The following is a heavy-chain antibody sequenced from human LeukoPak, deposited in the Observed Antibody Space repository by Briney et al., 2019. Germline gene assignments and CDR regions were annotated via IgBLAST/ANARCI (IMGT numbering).Heavy chain of an antibody. J-gene: IGHJ5*02. CDR1: GGSISSSSYY. CDR3: ASTPQYYYGSGSYSGWFDP. CDR2: IYYSGST. Sequence: SETLSLTCTVSGGSISSSSYYWGWIRQPPGKGLEWIGSIYYSGSTYYNPSLKSRVTISVDTSKNQFSLKLSSVTAADMAVYYCASTPQYYYGSGSYSGWFDPWGQGTLVAVSS. V-gene: IGHV4-39*01. D-gene: IGHD3-10*01.